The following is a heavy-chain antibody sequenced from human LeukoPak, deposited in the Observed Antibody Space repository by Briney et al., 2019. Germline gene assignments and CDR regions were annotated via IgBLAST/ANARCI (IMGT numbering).Heavy chain of an antibody. CDR1: GYIFTRSW. J-gene: IGHJ4*02. D-gene: IGHD2-21*01. V-gene: IGHV5-51*01. CDR3: ARRGERLNNFDY. Sequence: GESLKISCKGSGYIFTRSWIGWVRQMPGKGLEWMGIVYPDDSDTIYSPSFQGQVSISADKSISTAYLQWSSLNASDTAMHYCARRGERLNNFDYWGQGTLVTVSS. CDR2: VYPDDSDT.